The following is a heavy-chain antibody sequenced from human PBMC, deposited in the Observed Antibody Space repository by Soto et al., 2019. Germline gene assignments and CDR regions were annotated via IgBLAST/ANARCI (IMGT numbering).Heavy chain of an antibody. D-gene: IGHD6-19*01. CDR1: GGSFSGYY. CDR2: INHSGST. J-gene: IGHJ4*02. CDR3: ARGGRIAVPGTNIDY. Sequence: SETLSLTCAVYGGSFSGYYWSWIRQPPGKGLEWIGEINHSGSTNYNPSLKSRVTISVDTSKNQFSLKLSSVTAADTAVYYCARGGRIAVPGTNIDYWGQGTLVTVSS. V-gene: IGHV4-34*01.